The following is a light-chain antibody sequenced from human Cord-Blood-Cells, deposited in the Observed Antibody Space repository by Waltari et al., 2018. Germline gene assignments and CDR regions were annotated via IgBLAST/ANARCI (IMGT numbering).Light chain of an antibody. J-gene: IGKJ2*01. V-gene: IGKV1-39*01. CDR2: AAS. CDR1: PSISSY. CDR3: RQSYSTPYT. Sequence: DIQMTQSPSSLSASVGDRVTITCRASPSISSYLNWYKQKPGKAPKLLIYAASSLQSGVPSRFSGSGSGTDFTLTISSLQPEDFAAYYCRQSYSTPYTFGQGTKLEIK.